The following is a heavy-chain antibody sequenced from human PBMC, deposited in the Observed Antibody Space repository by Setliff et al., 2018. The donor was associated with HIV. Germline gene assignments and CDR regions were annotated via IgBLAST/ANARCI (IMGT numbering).Heavy chain of an antibody. Sequence: ASETLSLTCTVSGGSISSYYWSWIRQPPGKGLEWIGYIYYSGSTIYNPSLKSRVTISVDTSKNQFSLRLTSVTAADTAMYYCARRHTAFDPWGQGTLVTVSS. D-gene: IGHD5-18*01. CDR1: GGSISSYY. J-gene: IGHJ5*02. V-gene: IGHV4-59*08. CDR2: IYYSGST. CDR3: ARRHTAFDP.